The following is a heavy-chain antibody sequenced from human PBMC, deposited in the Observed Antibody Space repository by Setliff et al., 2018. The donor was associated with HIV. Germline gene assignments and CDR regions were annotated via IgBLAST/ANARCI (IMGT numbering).Heavy chain of an antibody. CDR1: GSSISNGYY. CDR3: ARRNSGWYDAFDI. CDR2: IYHSGST. V-gene: IGHV4-38-2*01. D-gene: IGHD6-19*01. Sequence: SETLSLTCAVSGSSISNGYYWGWIRQPPGKGLEWIGSIYHSGSTYYDPSLKSRVTISVDTSKNQFSLKLSSVTAADTAVYHCARRNSGWYDAFDIWGQGTMVTVSS. J-gene: IGHJ3*02.